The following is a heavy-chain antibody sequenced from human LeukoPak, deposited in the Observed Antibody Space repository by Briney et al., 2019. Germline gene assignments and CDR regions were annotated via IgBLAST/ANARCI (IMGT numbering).Heavy chain of an antibody. CDR3: ARVPPVDGVLMVYAGHLDY. D-gene: IGHD2-8*01. J-gene: IGHJ4*02. CDR2: ISAYNGNT. Sequence: ASVKVSCKASGYTFTSYGISWVRQAPGQGIEWMGWISAYNGNTNYAQKLQGRVTMTTDTSTSTAYMELRSLRSDDTAVYYCARVPPVDGVLMVYAGHLDYWGQGTLVTVSS. V-gene: IGHV1-18*01. CDR1: GYTFTSYG.